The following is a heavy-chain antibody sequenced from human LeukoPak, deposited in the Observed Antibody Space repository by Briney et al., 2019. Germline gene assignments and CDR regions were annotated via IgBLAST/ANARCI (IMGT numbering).Heavy chain of an antibody. V-gene: IGHV4-39*07. J-gene: IGHJ5*02. CDR1: GGSISSSSYY. CDR2: IYYSGST. Sequence: PSETLSLTCTVSGGSISSSSYYWGWIRQPPGKGLEWIGSIYYSGSTYYNPSLKSRVTISVDTSKNQFSLKLSSVTAADTAVYYCARDLDYGDPEGPWGQGTLVTVSS. CDR3: ARDLDYGDPEGP. D-gene: IGHD4-17*01.